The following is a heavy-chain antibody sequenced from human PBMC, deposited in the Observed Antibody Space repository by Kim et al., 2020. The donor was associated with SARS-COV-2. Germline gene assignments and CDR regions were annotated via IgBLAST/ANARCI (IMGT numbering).Heavy chain of an antibody. CDR2: INHSGST. Sequence: SETLSLTCAVYGGSFSGYYWSWIRQPPGKGLEWIGVINHSGSTNYNPSLKSRVTISVDTSKNQFSLKLSSVTAADTAMYYCAREGGYSYGQTGPLRYWGQGTLVTVSS. CDR1: GGSFSGYY. D-gene: IGHD5-18*01. V-gene: IGHV4-34*01. CDR3: AREGGYSYGQTGPLRY. J-gene: IGHJ4*02.